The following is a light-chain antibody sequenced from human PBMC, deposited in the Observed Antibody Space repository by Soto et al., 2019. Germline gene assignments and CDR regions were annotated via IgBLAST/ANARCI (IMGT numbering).Light chain of an antibody. J-gene: IGKJ1*01. CDR1: QSLFYSPDNRDF. CDR2: WAS. V-gene: IGKV4-1*01. Sequence: DIVLTQSPDSLVVSLGERATINCKSSQSLFYSPDNRDFLAWYQQKAGQPPKLLVSWASARESGVPDRFSGRGSGSDCTLTISSLQAEDLAVYFCQQYHSSPLTFGQGTKVEI. CDR3: QQYHSSPLT.